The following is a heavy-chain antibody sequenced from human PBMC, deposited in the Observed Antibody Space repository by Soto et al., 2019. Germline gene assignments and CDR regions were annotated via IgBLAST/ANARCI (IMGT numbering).Heavy chain of an antibody. V-gene: IGHV3-64D*06. Sequence: GGSLRLSCSASGFTFSNYAIHWVRQAPGKGLEYVSAISGNGDITYYADSVKGRFSISRDNSKNTLYLQMSSLRVEDTAVYYCVRKEDFDYWGQRTLVPVSS. CDR1: GFTFSNYA. CDR2: ISGNGDIT. CDR3: VRKEDFDY. J-gene: IGHJ4*02.